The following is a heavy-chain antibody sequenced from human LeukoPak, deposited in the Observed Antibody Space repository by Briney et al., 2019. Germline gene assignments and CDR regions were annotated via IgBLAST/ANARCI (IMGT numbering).Heavy chain of an antibody. CDR1: GYAFTSYY. J-gene: IGHJ4*02. CDR2: IRYDGSNK. V-gene: IGHV3-30*02. Sequence: SCKSSGYAFTSYYMHWVREAPGKGLEWVAFIRYDGSNKYYADSVKGRFTISRDNSKNTLYLQMNSLRAEDTAEYYCAKDLPYYGSGEFIGYWGQGTLVTVS. D-gene: IGHD3-10*01. CDR3: AKDLPYYGSGEFIGY.